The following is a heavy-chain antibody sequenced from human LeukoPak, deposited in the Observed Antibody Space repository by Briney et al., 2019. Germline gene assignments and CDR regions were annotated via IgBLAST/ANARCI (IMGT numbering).Heavy chain of an antibody. V-gene: IGHV4-39*01. D-gene: IGHD5-12*01. CDR1: GDSISSSSHY. CDR2: VYYSGST. CDR3: VRQDIPNPGIDP. J-gene: IGHJ5*02. Sequence: SETLSLICFVTGDSISSSSHYWGWIRQPPGKGLEWIGNVYYSGSTYYNPSLKSRVTISVDTSKNQFFLKLSSVTAADTAVYFCVRQDIPNPGIDPWGQGTLVTVSS.